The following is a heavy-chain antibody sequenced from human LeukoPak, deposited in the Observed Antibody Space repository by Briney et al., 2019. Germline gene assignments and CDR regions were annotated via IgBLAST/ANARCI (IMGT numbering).Heavy chain of an antibody. J-gene: IGHJ3*01. Sequence: PGGSLRLSCAASGFTFSSYSMNWVRQAPGKGLEWVSSISSSSIYIYYAHSVKGRFPITRDNAKNSLYLQMNSLRAEDTAVYYCARPHARGELLWGQGTMVTISS. CDR3: ARPHARGELL. CDR1: GFTFSSYS. D-gene: IGHD1-26*01. CDR2: ISSSSIYI. V-gene: IGHV3-21*01.